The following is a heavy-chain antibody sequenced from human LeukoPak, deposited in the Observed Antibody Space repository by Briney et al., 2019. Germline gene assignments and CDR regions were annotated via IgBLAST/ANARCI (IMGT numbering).Heavy chain of an antibody. V-gene: IGHV4-59*08. J-gene: IGHJ4*02. CDR1: GGSISSYY. CDR3: AKMSYDILTGYYHLFDY. Sequence: SETLSLTRTVSGGSISSYYWNWIRQPPGKGLEWIGYIYYSGSTNYNPSLKSRVTISVDTSKNQFSLKLSSVTAADTAVYYCAKMSYDILTGYYHLFDYWGQGTLVTVSS. D-gene: IGHD3-9*01. CDR2: IYYSGST.